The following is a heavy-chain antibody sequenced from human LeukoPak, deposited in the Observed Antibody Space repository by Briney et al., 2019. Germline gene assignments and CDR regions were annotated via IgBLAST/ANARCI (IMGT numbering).Heavy chain of an antibody. J-gene: IGHJ6*03. CDR1: GFTFSSYA. V-gene: IGHV3-30-3*01. Sequence: GGSLRLSCAASGFTFSSYAMHWVRQAPGKGLEWVAVISYDGSNKYYADSVKGRFTISRDNSKNTLYLQMNSLRAEDTAVYYCARDIREVDYYYMDVWGKGTTVTVSS. CDR2: ISYDGSNK. D-gene: IGHD1-26*01. CDR3: ARDIREVDYYYMDV.